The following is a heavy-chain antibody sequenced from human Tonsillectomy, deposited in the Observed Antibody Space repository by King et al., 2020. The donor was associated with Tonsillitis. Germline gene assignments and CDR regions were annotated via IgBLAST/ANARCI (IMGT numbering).Heavy chain of an antibody. D-gene: IGHD3-22*01. Sequence: QLQESGPGLVKPSETLSLTCTVSGGSISGNSYFWGWIRQPPGRGLEWIGNLYYTGRTYYNPSLESRVTISLDPSKNQFSLKLSSVTAADTAVYYCARPSLYYYDSCAQNWFDPWGQGILVTVSS. CDR2: LYYTGRT. CDR1: GGSISGNSYF. V-gene: IGHV4-39*07. J-gene: IGHJ5*02. CDR3: ARPSLYYYDSCAQNWFDP.